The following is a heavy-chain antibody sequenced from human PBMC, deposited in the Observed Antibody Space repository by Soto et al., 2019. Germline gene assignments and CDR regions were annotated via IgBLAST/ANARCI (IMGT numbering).Heavy chain of an antibody. D-gene: IGHD2-2*01. J-gene: IGHJ6*02. CDR2: IYHSGST. Sequence: PSETLSLTCAVSGGSISSGGYSWSWILQPPGKGLEWIGYIYHSGSTYYNPSLKSRVTISVDRSKNQFSLKLSSVTAADTAVYYCVKLAGYCSGTSCYGHYAMYVWGQGTTVTVSS. CDR3: VKLAGYCSGTSCYGHYAMYV. V-gene: IGHV4-30-2*01. CDR1: GGSISSGGYS.